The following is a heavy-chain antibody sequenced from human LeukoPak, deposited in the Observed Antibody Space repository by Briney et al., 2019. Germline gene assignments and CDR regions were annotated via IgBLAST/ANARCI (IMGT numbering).Heavy chain of an antibody. V-gene: IGHV1-46*01. J-gene: IGHJ5*02. CDR1: GYIFTNYY. CDR2: INPSVGGT. CDR3: TREYSSGWFSH. D-gene: IGHD6-19*01. Sequence: ASVKVSCKASGYIFTNYYMHWVRQAPGQGLEWMGLINPSVGGTSYAQKFQGRITMTRDTSTSTVYTELSSLTFEDAAVYYCTREYSSGWFSHWGQGTLVTVSS.